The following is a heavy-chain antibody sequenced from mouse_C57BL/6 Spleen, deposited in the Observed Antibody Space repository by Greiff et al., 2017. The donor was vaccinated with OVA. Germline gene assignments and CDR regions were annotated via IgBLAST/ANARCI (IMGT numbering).Heavy chain of an antibody. V-gene: IGHV1-61*01. Sequence: QVQLQQPGAELVRPGSSVKLSCKASGYTFTSYWMDWVKQRPGQGLEWIGNINPSDSETHYNEKFKDKATLTVDKSSSTAYMQLSSLNSADSAVYDCSAFTAVVYYAMDYWGQGTSVTVSS. D-gene: IGHD1-1*01. CDR3: SAFTAVVYYAMDY. CDR2: INPSDSET. CDR1: GYTFTSYW. J-gene: IGHJ4*01.